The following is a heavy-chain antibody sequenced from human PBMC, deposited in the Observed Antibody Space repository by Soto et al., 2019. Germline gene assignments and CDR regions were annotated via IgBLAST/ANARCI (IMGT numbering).Heavy chain of an antibody. V-gene: IGHV5-10-1*01. CDR1: GYNFINNW. CDR2: IDLSDSYT. Sequence: GESLKISCKGSGYNFINNWISWVRQMPGKGLEWMGRIDLSDSYTNYSPSFQGHVTISADRSISTAYVQWGSLKASDTAMYYCARQSRFYYGMDVWGQGTTVTV. J-gene: IGHJ6*02. CDR3: ARQSRFYYGMDV.